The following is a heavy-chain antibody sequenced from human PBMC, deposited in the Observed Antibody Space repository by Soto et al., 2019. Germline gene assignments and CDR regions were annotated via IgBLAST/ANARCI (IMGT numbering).Heavy chain of an antibody. D-gene: IGHD1-26*01. Sequence: ESGGGVVQPGRSLRLSCAASGFTFSSYGMHWVRQAPGKGLEWVAVIWYDGSNKYYADSVKGRFTISRDNSKNTLYLQMNSLRAEDTAVYYCARDAKTLWDPRIQYYFDYWGQGTLVTVSS. V-gene: IGHV3-33*01. J-gene: IGHJ4*02. CDR1: GFTFSSYG. CDR2: IWYDGSNK. CDR3: ARDAKTLWDPRIQYYFDY.